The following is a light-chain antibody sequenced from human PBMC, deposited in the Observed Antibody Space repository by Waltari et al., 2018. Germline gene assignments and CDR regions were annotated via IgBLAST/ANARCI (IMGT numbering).Light chain of an antibody. CDR2: YDS. CDR3: QVWDANTGPGV. V-gene: IGLV3-21*01. Sequence: SYVLTQPPSVSVAPGETARLTCGGNNIERKSVHWYRQRPGQAPVLVISYDSDRPSWSPDRLSGSNSGNTATLTISRVEAGDEADYYCQVWDANTGPGVFGTGTEVTVL. J-gene: IGLJ1*01. CDR1: NIERKS.